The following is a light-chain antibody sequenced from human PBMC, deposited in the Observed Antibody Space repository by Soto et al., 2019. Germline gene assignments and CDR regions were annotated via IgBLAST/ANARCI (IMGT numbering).Light chain of an antibody. J-gene: IGKJ5*01. CDR2: DAS. CDR1: QSVSSN. V-gene: IGKV3-15*01. CDR3: QQYIKWPIT. Sequence: EIVMTQSPGTLALSPGERATLCCRASQSVSSNLAWYQQKPGQAPRLLISDASTRATGIPARFSGSGSGTEFTLTVSSLQSEDFAVYYCQQYIKWPITFGQGTRLEIK.